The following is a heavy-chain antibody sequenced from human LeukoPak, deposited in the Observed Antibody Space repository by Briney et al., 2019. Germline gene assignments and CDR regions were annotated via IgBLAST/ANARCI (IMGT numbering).Heavy chain of an antibody. Sequence: GGSLRLSCAPSGFTFSDYWIDGVSRAPGKGVEGVSAISGSGGSKYYAGSVKGRFTISRDNSKNTLYLQMNSLRAEDTAVYYCASDQQLVPGFDYWGQGNLVTVSS. CDR2: ISGSGGSK. V-gene: IGHV3-23*01. J-gene: IGHJ4*02. CDR3: ASDQQLVPGFDY. D-gene: IGHD6-13*01. CDR1: GFTFSDYW.